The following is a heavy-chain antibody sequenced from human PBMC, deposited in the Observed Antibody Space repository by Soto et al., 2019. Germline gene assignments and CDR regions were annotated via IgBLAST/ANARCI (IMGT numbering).Heavy chain of an antibody. Sequence: GESLKISCKGSGYSFTSYWISWVRQMPGKGLEWMGRIDPSDSYTNYSPSFQGHVTISADKSISTAYLQWSSLKASDTAMYYCARDPGSLVAGYYYYYGVDVWGQGTTVTVSS. J-gene: IGHJ6*02. CDR1: GYSFTSYW. D-gene: IGHD6-19*01. CDR2: IDPSDSYT. V-gene: IGHV5-10-1*01. CDR3: ARDPGSLVAGYYYYYGVDV.